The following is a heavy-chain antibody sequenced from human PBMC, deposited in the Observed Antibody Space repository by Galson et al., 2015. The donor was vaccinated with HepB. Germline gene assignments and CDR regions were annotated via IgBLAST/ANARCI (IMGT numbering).Heavy chain of an antibody. J-gene: IGHJ4*02. CDR3: ARGELITIFGVVTNYYFDY. V-gene: IGHV3-74*01. CDR2: INGDGSDT. D-gene: IGHD3-3*01. CDR1: GFTFSSYW. Sequence: SLRLSCAASGFTFSSYWMHWVRQAPGKGLVWVSRINGDGSDTSYADSVKGRFTISRDNAKNTPYLQMSSLRAEDTAVYYCARGELITIFGVVTNYYFDYWGQGTLVTVSS.